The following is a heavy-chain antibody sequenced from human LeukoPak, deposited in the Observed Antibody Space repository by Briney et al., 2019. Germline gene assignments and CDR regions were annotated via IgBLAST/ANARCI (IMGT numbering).Heavy chain of an antibody. CDR1: GFTFSSYS. V-gene: IGHV3-21*01. Sequence: GGSLILSCAASGFTFSSYSMNWVRQAPGKGLEWVSSISSSSSYIYYADSVKGRFTISRDNAKNSLYLQMNSLRAEDTAVYYCARYGSGSYHFDIWGQGTMVTVSS. D-gene: IGHD3-10*01. CDR3: ARYGSGSYHFDI. J-gene: IGHJ3*02. CDR2: ISSSSSYI.